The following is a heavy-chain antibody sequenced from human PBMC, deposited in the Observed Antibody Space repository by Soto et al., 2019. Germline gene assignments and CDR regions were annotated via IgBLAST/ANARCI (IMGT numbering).Heavy chain of an antibody. D-gene: IGHD4-17*01. CDR2: INPNSGGT. J-gene: IGHJ4*02. CDR1: GYTFTGYY. V-gene: IGHV1-2*04. Sequence: QVQLVQSGAEVKKPGASVKVSCQASGYTFTGYYMHWVRQAPGQGLEWMGWINPNSGGTNYAHKFQGWFTMTRDTSIRTAYMELGRLRSDDAAVYYCARESDYGDYAVFDYWGQGTLVTVSS. CDR3: ARESDYGDYAVFDY.